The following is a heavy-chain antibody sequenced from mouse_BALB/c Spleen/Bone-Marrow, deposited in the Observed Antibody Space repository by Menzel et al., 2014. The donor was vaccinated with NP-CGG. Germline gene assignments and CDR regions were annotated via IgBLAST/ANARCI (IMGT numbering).Heavy chain of an antibody. Sequence: EVQGVESGGGLVQPGGSLKLSCAASGFTFSSYTMSWVRLTPETRLEGVAYISNGGGITYYSDTVKGRFTISRDNAKNPLYLQMNSLKSEDTAMYYCARHYGSGVFYFDYWGQGTTLTVSS. J-gene: IGHJ2*01. D-gene: IGHD1-1*01. CDR3: ARHYGSGVFYFDY. CDR1: GFTFSSYT. V-gene: IGHV5-12-2*01. CDR2: ISNGGGIT.